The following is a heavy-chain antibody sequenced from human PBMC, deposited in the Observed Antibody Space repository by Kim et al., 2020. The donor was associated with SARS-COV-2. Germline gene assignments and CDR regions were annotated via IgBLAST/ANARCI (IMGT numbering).Heavy chain of an antibody. CDR3: VRGGYDNSTT. CDR1: GYTFTSYN. Sequence: ASVKVSCKASGYTFTSYNIHWVRQAPGQGLEWMAIITPSGGSTTYAQKFQGRVTVTRDTSTSTVYMELSSLGSEDTADYYCVRGGYDNSTTWGQGTLLTVPS. V-gene: IGHV1-46*01. J-gene: IGHJ5*02. CDR2: ITPSGGST. D-gene: IGHD3-22*01.